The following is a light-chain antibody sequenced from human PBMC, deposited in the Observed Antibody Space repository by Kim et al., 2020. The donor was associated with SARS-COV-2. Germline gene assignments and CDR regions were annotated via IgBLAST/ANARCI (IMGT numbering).Light chain of an antibody. CDR1: TSNIASNY. J-gene: IGLJ2*01. Sequence: QGVHSACSGSTSNIASNYVYWYQQPPGTAPKLLIYRNKQRPSGVPDRFSGSESGTSASLAISGLRSEDEADYYCAVWDDSLSGVVFGGGTQLTVL. V-gene: IGLV1-47*01. CDR2: RNK. CDR3: AVWDDSLSGVV.